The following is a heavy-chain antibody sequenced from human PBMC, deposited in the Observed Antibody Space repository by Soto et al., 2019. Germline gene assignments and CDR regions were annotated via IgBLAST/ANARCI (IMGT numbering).Heavy chain of an antibody. CDR1: GFTFSSYA. J-gene: IGHJ4*02. CDR2: ISYDGSNK. D-gene: IGHD3-9*01. V-gene: IGHV3-30-3*01. Sequence: GGSLRLSCAASGFTFSSYAMHWVRQAPGKGLEWVAVISYDGSNKYYADSVKGRFTISRDNSKNTLYLQMNSLRAEDTAVYYCARDMFRYFDADPKSSFDYWGQGTLVTVSS. CDR3: ARDMFRYFDADPKSSFDY.